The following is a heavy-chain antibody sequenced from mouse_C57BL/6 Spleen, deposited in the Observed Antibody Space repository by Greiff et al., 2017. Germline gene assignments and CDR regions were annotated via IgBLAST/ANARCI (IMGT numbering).Heavy chain of an antibody. Sequence: VKLMESGPELVKPGASVKISCKASGYAFSSSWMNWVKQRPGKGLEWIGRIYPGDGDTNYNGKFKGKATRTADKSSSTAYMQLSSLTSEDAAVYFCAREGTFAWFAYWGQGTLVTVSA. J-gene: IGHJ3*01. CDR1: GYAFSSSW. V-gene: IGHV1-82*01. CDR3: AREGTFAWFAY. CDR2: IYPGDGDT.